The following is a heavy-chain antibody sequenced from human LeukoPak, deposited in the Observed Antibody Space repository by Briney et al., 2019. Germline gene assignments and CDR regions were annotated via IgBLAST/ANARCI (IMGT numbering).Heavy chain of an antibody. V-gene: IGHV4-34*01. D-gene: IGHD1/OR15-1a*01. Sequence: SETLSLTCAIYGGSFSGNYWSWIRQPPGKGLEWMGEIDPRGTTNYNPSLKSRVTISGDTSKNQFSLNLTSVTAADTAVYYCAGNTDDYSYMDVWGKGTTVTVSS. CDR1: GGSFSGNY. CDR3: AGNTDDYSYMDV. CDR2: IDPRGTT. J-gene: IGHJ6*03.